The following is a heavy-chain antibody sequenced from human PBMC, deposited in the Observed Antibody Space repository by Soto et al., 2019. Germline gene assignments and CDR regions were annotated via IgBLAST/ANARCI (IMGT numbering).Heavy chain of an antibody. J-gene: IGHJ4*02. V-gene: IGHV4-59*12. CDR3: ARAASFYYDNTGYYHFDY. D-gene: IGHD3-22*01. Sequence: SETLSLTCTVSGGSISTYYWSWVRQPPGKGLEWIGHIYYTGSTNYNSSLKSRLTMSVDTSKNQFSLRLRSVTAADTAVYYCARAASFYYDNTGYYHFDYWGQGSLVTVSS. CDR2: IYYTGST. CDR1: GGSISTYY.